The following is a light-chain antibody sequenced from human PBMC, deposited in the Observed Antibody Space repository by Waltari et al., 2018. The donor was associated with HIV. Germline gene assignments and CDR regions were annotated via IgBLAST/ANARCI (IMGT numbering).Light chain of an antibody. J-gene: IGLJ2*01. CDR1: SGHSNNI. V-gene: IGLV4-60*03. Sequence: QPAVTQSSSASASLGSSVKLTCTLTSGHSNNIIAWHQQQPGKAPRFLMKLDGSGTYNKGSGLPDRFSGSSSVAARYLTISKLQSEDEADYYCETWDKNSRVFGGGTKLTVL. CDR3: ETWDKNSRV. CDR2: LDGSGTY.